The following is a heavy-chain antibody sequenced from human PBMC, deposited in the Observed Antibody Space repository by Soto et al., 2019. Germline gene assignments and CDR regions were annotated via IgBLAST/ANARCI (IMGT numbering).Heavy chain of an antibody. D-gene: IGHD6-13*01. CDR1: GGTFSSYA. CDR3: ARARAAAGTGYYYGMDV. J-gene: IGHJ6*02. V-gene: IGHV1-69*13. CDR2: IIPIFGTA. Sequence: ASVKVSCKASGGTFSSYAISWVRQAPGQGLEWMGGIIPIFGTANYAQKFQGRVTITADESTSTAYMELSSLRSEDTAVYYCARARAAAGTGYYYGMDVWGQGTTVTVSS.